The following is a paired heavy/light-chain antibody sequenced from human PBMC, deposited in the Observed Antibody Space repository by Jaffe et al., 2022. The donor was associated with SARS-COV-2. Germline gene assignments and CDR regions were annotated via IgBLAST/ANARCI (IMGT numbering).Heavy chain of an antibody. CDR2: INPIFGTA. CDR1: GGTFSSYA. D-gene: IGHD3-9*01. V-gene: IGHV1-69*01. Sequence: QVQLVQSGAEVKKPGSSVKVSCKASGGTFSSYAINWVRQAPGQGLEWVGGINPIFGTADYAQMFQGRATITADESTSTAYMELSSLRSEDTAVYYCARGLPDILTGYYILLDYWGQGTLVTVSS. J-gene: IGHJ4*02. CDR3: ARGLPDILTGYYILLDY.
Light chain of an antibody. V-gene: IGKV1-9*01. J-gene: IGKJ4*01. CDR1: QGISSY. CDR2: GAS. CDR3: QQLNSYPVT. Sequence: DIQLTQSPSFLSASVGDRVTITCRASQGISSYLAWYQQKPGKAPKLLIYGASTLQSGVPSRFSGSGSGTEFTLTISSLQPEDFATYYCQQLNSYPVTFGGGTKVEIK.